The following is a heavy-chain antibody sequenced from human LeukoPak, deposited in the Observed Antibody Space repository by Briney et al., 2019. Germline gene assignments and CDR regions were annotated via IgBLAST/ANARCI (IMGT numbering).Heavy chain of an antibody. CDR1: GGSISSYY. CDR2: IYYSGST. D-gene: IGHD3-3*01. J-gene: IGHJ5*02. V-gene: IGHV4-59*08. CDR3: ARHGSDYDFWSGYIRGNWFDP. Sequence: SETLSLTCTVSGGSISSYYWSWLRQPPGKGLEWIGYIYYSGSTNYNPSLKSRVTISVDTSKNQFSLKLSSVTAADTAVYYCARHGSDYDFWSGYIRGNWFDPWGQGTLVTVSS.